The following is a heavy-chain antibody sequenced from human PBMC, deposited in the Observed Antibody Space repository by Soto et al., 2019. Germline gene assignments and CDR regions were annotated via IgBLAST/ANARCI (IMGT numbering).Heavy chain of an antibody. CDR3: ARGRIIVAGGFDP. V-gene: IGHV4-4*02. CDR2: IYHSGST. J-gene: IGHJ5*01. D-gene: IGHD6-19*01. Sequence: PSETLSLTCTVSGGSISSSNWWSWVRQPPGKGLEWIGEIYHSGSTNYNPSLKSRVTISVDKSKNQFSLKLSSLTFEDTAVYYCARGRIIVAGGFDPWGQGTLVTVSS. CDR1: GGSISSSNW.